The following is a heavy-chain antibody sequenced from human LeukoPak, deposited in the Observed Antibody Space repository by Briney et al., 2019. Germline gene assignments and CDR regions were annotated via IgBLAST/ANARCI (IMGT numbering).Heavy chain of an antibody. D-gene: IGHD1-1*01. CDR2: IYSGGST. Sequence: GGSLRLSCAASGFTVSSNYMSWVRQAPGKGLEWVSVIYSGGSTYYADSVKGRFTISRDNSKNTLYLQMNSLRAEDTAVYYCARDNTGTSLDYWGQGTLVTVSS. CDR1: GFTVSSNY. J-gene: IGHJ4*02. V-gene: IGHV3-66*01. CDR3: ARDNTGTSLDY.